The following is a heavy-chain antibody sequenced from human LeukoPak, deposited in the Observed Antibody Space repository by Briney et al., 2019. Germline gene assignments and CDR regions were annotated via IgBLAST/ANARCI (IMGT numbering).Heavy chain of an antibody. Sequence: GGSLRLSCAASKFTFSNCAMHWVRQAPGKGLEWVAVISYDGTNKYYADSVKGRFTISGDNSKNTLYLQMNSLRTEDTALYYCARPSSGYYWGAAFDIWGQGTMVTVSS. CDR2: ISYDGTNK. D-gene: IGHD3-22*01. V-gene: IGHV3-30*04. J-gene: IGHJ3*02. CDR1: KFTFSNCA. CDR3: ARPSSGYYWGAAFDI.